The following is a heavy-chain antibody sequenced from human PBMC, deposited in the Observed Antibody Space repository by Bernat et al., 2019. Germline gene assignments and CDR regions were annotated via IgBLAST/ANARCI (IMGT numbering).Heavy chain of an antibody. Sequence: EVQLLESGGGLVQPGGSLRLSCAASGFTYGNYAMSWVRQAPGKGLEWVSSISAGGGGTYFGDSVRGRFTISRDNSKNTLNLQMNSLRAEDTAVYYCAKEGYSRGVIDFWGKGTLVIVSS. CDR1: GFTYGNYA. J-gene: IGHJ4*02. CDR2: ISAGGGGT. D-gene: IGHD6-13*01. CDR3: AKEGYSRGVIDF. V-gene: IGHV3-23*01.